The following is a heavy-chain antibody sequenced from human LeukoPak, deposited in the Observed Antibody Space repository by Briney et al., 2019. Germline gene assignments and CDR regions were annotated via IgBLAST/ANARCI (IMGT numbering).Heavy chain of an antibody. CDR1: GFTFSNYA. D-gene: IGHD1-26*01. CDR3: ARSSTGSYYGALDF. V-gene: IGHV3-64*01. J-gene: IGHJ4*02. Sequence: GGSLRLSCAASGFTFSNYAMHWVRQAPGKGLEYVSAISNDGGSTFYANSVKGRFTISRDASKNTLYLQVGGLRVEDMAVYYCARSSTGSYYGALDFWGQGTLVTVSS. CDR2: ISNDGGST.